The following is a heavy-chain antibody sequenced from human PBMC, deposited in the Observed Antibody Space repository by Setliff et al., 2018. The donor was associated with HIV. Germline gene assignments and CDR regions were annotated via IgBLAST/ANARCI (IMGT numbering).Heavy chain of an antibody. CDR2: ISGSAGTT. J-gene: IGHJ4*02. V-gene: IGHV3-23*01. CDR3: AMSPYSSGLFDY. D-gene: IGHD6-19*01. Sequence: GGSLRLSCTASGFTFGDYAMSWVRQAPGKGLEWVSGISGSAGTTYYADSVKGRFTISRDNSKNTLYLQMNSLRAEDTAVYYCAMSPYSSGLFDYWGQGTLVTVSS. CDR1: GFTFGDYA.